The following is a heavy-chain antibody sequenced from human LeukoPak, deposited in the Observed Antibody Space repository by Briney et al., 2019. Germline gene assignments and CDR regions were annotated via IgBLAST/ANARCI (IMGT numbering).Heavy chain of an antibody. CDR2: IYNSGHT. V-gene: IGHV4-59*01. CDR3: ARAAVTTSRYFQH. CDR1: GGSISNYY. J-gene: IGHJ1*01. D-gene: IGHD4-17*01. Sequence: SETLSLTCTVSGGSISNYYWSWIRQPPGKGLEWIGYIYNSGHTNYNPSLKSRVTISEDTSKNQLSLKLSSVTAADTAVYYCARAAVTTSRYFQHWGQGTLVTVSS.